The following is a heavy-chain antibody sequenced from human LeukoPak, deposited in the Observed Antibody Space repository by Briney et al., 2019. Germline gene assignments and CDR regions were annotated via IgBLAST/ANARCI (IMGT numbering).Heavy chain of an antibody. CDR1: GFTFSSSW. Sequence: PGGSLRLSCAASGFTFSSSWMSWVRQAPGRGLEWVANIKEDGSEKYYVDSVKGRFTISRDNSKNSLYLQMNSLRAEDTAVYYCAGAIRWAFDYWGQGILVTVSS. CDR2: IKEDGSEK. J-gene: IGHJ4*02. V-gene: IGHV3-7*04. CDR3: AGAIRWAFDY. D-gene: IGHD1-26*01.